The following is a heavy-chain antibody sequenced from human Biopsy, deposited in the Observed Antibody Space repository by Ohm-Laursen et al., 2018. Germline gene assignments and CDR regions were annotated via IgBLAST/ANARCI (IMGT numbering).Heavy chain of an antibody. CDR2: VYNGGIT. V-gene: IGHV4-59*01. CDR3: ARTPRDSFWSGSYKRGLWFDP. J-gene: IGHJ5*02. CDR1: GGSIISYY. Sequence: TLSLTCSVSGGSIISYYWTWIRQPPGKGMEWIGHVYNGGITNYNPSLKSRVTISKDTSKNQFSLQVNSVTAADTAVYYCARTPRDSFWSGSYKRGLWFDPWGQGTLVIVSS. D-gene: IGHD3-3*01.